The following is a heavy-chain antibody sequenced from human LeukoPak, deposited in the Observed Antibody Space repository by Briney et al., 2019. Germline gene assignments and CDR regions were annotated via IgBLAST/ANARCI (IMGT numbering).Heavy chain of an antibody. CDR2: IYYIGNT. CDR1: GGSISTYY. V-gene: IGHV4-59*08. D-gene: IGHD3-9*01. Sequence: PSKTLSLTCTVSGGSISTYYWSWIRQPPGKGLEWIGYIYYIGNTNYNPSLKSRVTISVDTSKNQFSLKLSSVTAADTAVYYCARLYYDILTGYFYLDSWGQGTLVTVSS. CDR3: ARLYYDILTGYFYLDS. J-gene: IGHJ5*01.